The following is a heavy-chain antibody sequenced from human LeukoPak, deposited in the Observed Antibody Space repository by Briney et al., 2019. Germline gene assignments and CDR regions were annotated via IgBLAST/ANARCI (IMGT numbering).Heavy chain of an antibody. CDR1: GASFTTHY. CDR3: ARGSYCSGGSCSHFDY. Sequence: SETLSLTCTVSGASFTTHYWSWIRQPPGKGLEWIGYISYVGSTNYNPSLKSRVTISIDTSKNEVSLKLSSVTAADTAVYYCARGSYCSGGSCSHFDYWGQGTLVTVSS. D-gene: IGHD2-15*01. V-gene: IGHV4-59*11. CDR2: ISYVGST. J-gene: IGHJ4*02.